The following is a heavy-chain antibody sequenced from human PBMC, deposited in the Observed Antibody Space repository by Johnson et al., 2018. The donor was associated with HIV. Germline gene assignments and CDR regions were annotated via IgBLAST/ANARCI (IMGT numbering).Heavy chain of an antibody. CDR3: VRVPFPLQTSPNYISDAFDI. CDR2: IRQDGTEK. Sequence: EQLVESGGGLVQPGGSLRLSCVASDSTFSSYWMTWVRQAPGRGLEWVANIRQDGTEKYFVGSVKGRFTISRDNAKRSLYLQMNRLRAEDTAVYYCVRVPFPLQTSPNYISDAFDIWGQGTLVAVSS. J-gene: IGHJ3*02. D-gene: IGHD1-7*01. V-gene: IGHV3-7*01. CDR1: DSTFSSYW.